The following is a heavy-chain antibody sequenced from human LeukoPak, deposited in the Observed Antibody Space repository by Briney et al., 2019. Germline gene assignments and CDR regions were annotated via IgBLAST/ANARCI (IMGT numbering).Heavy chain of an antibody. Sequence: SETLSLTCTVSGGSIGSYYWSWIRQPPGKGLEWIGYINYSGTTNYNPSLKSRVAISVDTSKNQFSLKLSSVTAADTAVYYCAREGTGSFEYWGQGTLVTVSS. CDR3: AREGTGSFEY. CDR1: GGSIGSYY. CDR2: INYSGTT. V-gene: IGHV4-59*01. D-gene: IGHD7-27*01. J-gene: IGHJ4*02.